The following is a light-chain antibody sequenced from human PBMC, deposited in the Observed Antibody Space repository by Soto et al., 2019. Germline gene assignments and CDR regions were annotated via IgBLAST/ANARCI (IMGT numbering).Light chain of an antibody. CDR2: DVT. J-gene: IGLJ1*01. CDR1: SSDVGDYNF. Sequence: QSALTQPRSVSGSPGQSVTISCTGTSSDVGDYNFVSWYQQHPGKAPKLVIYDVTKRPSGVPDRFSASKSGNTVSLTISGLQADDEADYYCCSYAGSYTYVFGTGTKVTVL. V-gene: IGLV2-11*01. CDR3: CSYAGSYTYV.